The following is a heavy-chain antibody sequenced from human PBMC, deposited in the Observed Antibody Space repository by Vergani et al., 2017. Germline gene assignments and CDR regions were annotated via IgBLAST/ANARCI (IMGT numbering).Heavy chain of an antibody. CDR3: ARDQAARRGAKYYYGMDV. J-gene: IGHJ6*02. CDR1: GFTFSSYG. CDR2: IWYDGSNK. Sequence: QVQLVESGGGVVQPGRSLRLSCAASGFTFSSYGMHWVRQAPGKGLEWVAVIWYDGSNKYYADSVKGRFTISRDNSKNTLYLQMNSRRAKETAVYYCARDQAARRGAKYYYGMDVWGQGTTVTVSS. D-gene: IGHD6-6*01. V-gene: IGHV3-33*01.